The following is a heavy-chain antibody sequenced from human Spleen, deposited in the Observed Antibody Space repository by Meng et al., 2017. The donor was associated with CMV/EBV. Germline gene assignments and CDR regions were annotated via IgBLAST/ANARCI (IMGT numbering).Heavy chain of an antibody. CDR3: ATGSGDFDH. CDR1: GVSISGFY. V-gene: IGHV4-4*07. J-gene: IGHJ4*02. D-gene: IGHD1-26*01. CDR2: IYISGDT. Sequence: QVQVQGAGPGLVKASETLSLTCSVSGVSISGFYWSWIRQPAGKGLEWIGRIYISGDTNYNPSLKSRVTISKDTSKNQISLRLTSVTAADTAVYYCATGSGDFDHWGRGTLVTVSS.